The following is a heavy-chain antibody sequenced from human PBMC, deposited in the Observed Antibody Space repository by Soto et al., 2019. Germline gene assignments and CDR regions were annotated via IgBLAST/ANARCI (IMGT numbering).Heavy chain of an antibody. Sequence: SETLSLTCAVSGGSISSSNWWSWVRQPPGKGLEWIGEIYHSGSTNYNPSLKSRVTISVDKSKNQFSLKLSSVTAADTAVYYCASTGSADAFDIWGQGAMVTVSS. V-gene: IGHV4-4*02. D-gene: IGHD3-10*01. CDR3: ASTGSADAFDI. CDR2: IYHSGST. CDR1: GGSISSSNW. J-gene: IGHJ3*02.